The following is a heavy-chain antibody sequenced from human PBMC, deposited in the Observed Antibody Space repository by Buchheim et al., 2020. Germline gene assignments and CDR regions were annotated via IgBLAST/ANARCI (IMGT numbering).Heavy chain of an antibody. D-gene: IGHD4-17*01. CDR2: ISSSSSYT. CDR1: GFTFSDYY. V-gene: IGHV3-11*06. CDR3: ARDDVMTTVTTLSWFDP. Sequence: QVQLVESGGGLVKPGGSLRLSCAASGFTFSDYYMSWIRQAPGKGLEWVSYISSSSSYTNYADSVKGRFTISRDNAKKPLYLQMNSLRAEDTAVYYCARDDVMTTVTTLSWFDPWGQGTL. J-gene: IGHJ5*02.